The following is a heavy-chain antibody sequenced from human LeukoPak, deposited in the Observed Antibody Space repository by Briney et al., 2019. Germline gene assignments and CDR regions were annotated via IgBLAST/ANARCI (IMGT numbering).Heavy chain of an antibody. CDR1: GYSFTSYW. CDR2: IDPSDSYT. D-gene: IGHD3-10*01. CDR3: ATDQTYYYGSGSYEYYYYGMDA. J-gene: IGHJ6*02. Sequence: GESLRISCKGSGYSFTSYWISWVRQMPGKGLEWMGRIDPSDSYTNYSPSFQGHVTISADKSISTAYLQWSSLKASDTAMYYCATDQTYYYGSGSYEYYYYGMDAWGQGTTVTVSS. V-gene: IGHV5-10-1*01.